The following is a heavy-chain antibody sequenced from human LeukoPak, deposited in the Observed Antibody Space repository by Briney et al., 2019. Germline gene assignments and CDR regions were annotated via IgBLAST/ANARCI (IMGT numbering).Heavy chain of an antibody. CDR1: GGSFSGYY. Sequence: PSETLSLTCAVYGGSFSGYYWSWIRQPPGKGLEWIGEINHSGSTNYNPSLKSRVTISVDTSKNQFSLKLSSVTAADTAVYYCARDVLPRTYYYYYMDVWGKGTTVTVSS. J-gene: IGHJ6*03. V-gene: IGHV4-34*01. D-gene: IGHD3-10*01. CDR2: INHSGST. CDR3: ARDVLPRTYYYYYMDV.